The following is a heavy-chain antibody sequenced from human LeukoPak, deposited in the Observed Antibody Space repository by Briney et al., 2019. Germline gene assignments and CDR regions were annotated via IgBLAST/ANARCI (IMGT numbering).Heavy chain of an antibody. D-gene: IGHD3-3*01. CDR1: GFTFDDYG. V-gene: IGHV3-15*01. J-gene: IGHJ5*02. CDR2: IKSKSDGETI. CDR3: AIARSGYFS. Sequence: GGSLRLSCAASGFTFDDYGMSWVRQAPGKGLEWVGRIKSKSDGETIEYAAPVKGRLIISRDDSRNTLYLQMNSPKTEDTAVYYCAIARSGYFSWGQGTLVTVSS.